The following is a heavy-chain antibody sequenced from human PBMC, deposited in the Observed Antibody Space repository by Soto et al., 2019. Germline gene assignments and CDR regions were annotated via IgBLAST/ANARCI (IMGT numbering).Heavy chain of an antibody. CDR3: ARGSWDDVSGHYYIDV. D-gene: IGHD5-12*01. J-gene: IGHJ6*03. Sequence: SQTLSLTCAISGDSVSRDSAAWNWIRQTPSRGLEWLGRIYYRSKWLNTYEVSVNSRITISPDTSKNQFSLQLSSVTPEDTAVYYCARGSWDDVSGHYYIDVWDEGTKVTVSS. CDR1: GDSVSRDSAA. CDR2: IYYRSKWLN. V-gene: IGHV6-1*01.